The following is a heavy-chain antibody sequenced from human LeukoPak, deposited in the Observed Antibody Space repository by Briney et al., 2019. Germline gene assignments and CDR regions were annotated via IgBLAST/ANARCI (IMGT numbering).Heavy chain of an antibody. CDR1: GGSISSSSYY. J-gene: IGHJ5*02. Sequence: SETLSLTCTVSGGSISSSSYYWGWIRQPPGKGLEWIGSIYYSGSTYYNPPLKSRVTISVDTSKNQFSLKLSSVTAADTAVYYCARAYYDSSGYHPQRPSYNWFDPWGQGTLVTVSS. D-gene: IGHD3-22*01. CDR3: ARAYYDSSGYHPQRPSYNWFDP. CDR2: IYYSGST. V-gene: IGHV4-39*01.